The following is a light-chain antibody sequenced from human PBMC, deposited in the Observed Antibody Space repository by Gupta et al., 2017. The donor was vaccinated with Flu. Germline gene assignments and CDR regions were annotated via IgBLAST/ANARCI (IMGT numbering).Light chain of an antibody. CDR1: QRFRNDY. J-gene: IGKJ2*01. Sequence: TLSLSPGERATLTCRAIQRFRNDYLAWYQQKPGQAPGLLISGASARATGLADRFSGSGSGTDFTLTISRLEPEDFAVYYCQQYGSSPANVFGQGTNLEIK. CDR2: GAS. CDR3: QQYGSSPANV. V-gene: IGKV3-20*01.